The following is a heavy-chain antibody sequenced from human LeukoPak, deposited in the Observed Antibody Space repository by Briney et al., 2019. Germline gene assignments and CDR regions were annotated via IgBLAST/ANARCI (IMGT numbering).Heavy chain of an antibody. Sequence: SETLSLTCTVSGGSISSSSYYSRWIRQPPGKRLEWIGSIYYSGRSYYSPSIKCRVTISVDTSKHRFCLELSAVTAAETAVYYCARHSGSYYVFDLPRLGSFDYWGQGTLVTVSS. CDR2: IYYSGRS. V-gene: IGHV4-39*01. D-gene: IGHD1-26*01. CDR3: ARHSGSYYVFDLPRLGSFDY. CDR1: GGSISSSSYY. J-gene: IGHJ4*02.